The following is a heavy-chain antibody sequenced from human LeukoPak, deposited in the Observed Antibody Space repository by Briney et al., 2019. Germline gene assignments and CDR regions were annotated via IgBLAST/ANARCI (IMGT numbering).Heavy chain of an antibody. J-gene: IGHJ6*02. Sequence: GGSLRLSCAASGFTFSSYGMHWVRQAPGKGLEWVAVIWYDGSNKYYADSVKGRFTISRDNSKNTLYLQMNSLRAEDTAVYYCARDLRYYDSWSGYSPLYGMDVWGQGTTVTVSS. CDR2: IWYDGSNK. D-gene: IGHD3-3*01. V-gene: IGHV3-33*01. CDR1: GFTFSSYG. CDR3: ARDLRYYDSWSGYSPLYGMDV.